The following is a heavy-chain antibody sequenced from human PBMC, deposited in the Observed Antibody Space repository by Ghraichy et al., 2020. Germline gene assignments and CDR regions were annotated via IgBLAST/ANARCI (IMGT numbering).Heavy chain of an antibody. CDR2: ISYDGSNK. CDR1: GFTFSSYA. Sequence: GGSLRLSCAASGFTFSSYAMHWVRQAPGKGLEWVALISYDGSNKYYADSVKGQFTISRDNSKNTLYVQMNSLRAEDTAVYYCARDLGRWELLVRFDYWGQGTLVTVSS. D-gene: IGHD1-26*01. CDR3: ARDLGRWELLVRFDY. J-gene: IGHJ4*02. V-gene: IGHV3-30*04.